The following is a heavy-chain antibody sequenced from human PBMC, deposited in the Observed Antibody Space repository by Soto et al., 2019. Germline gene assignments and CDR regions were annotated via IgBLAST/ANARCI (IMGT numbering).Heavy chain of an antibody. CDR1: GFTVSSNY. D-gene: IGHD3-10*01. Sequence: EVQLVESGGGLVQPGGSLGLSCAASGFTVSSNYMSWVRQAPGKGLEWVSVIYSGGTTYYTDSVKGRFTISRDNSKITLDLQMNSLRAEDTAVYYCARDGITMVRGVIMAEYFQYWGQGTLVTVSS. CDR3: ARDGITMVRGVIMAEYFQY. CDR2: IYSGGTT. J-gene: IGHJ1*01. V-gene: IGHV3-66*01.